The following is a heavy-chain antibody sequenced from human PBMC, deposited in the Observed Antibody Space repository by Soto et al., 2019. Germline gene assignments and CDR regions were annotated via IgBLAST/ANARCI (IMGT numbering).Heavy chain of an antibody. Sequence: QVQLVQSGAEVKKPGSSVKVSCKASGGSFNGHAVSWVRQAPGQGLEWMGGIIPIYRTTNYAQMFQGRLTITADESMTTTYRELRSLTSADTAVYYCARPSSSRLENSYYYAVDVWGQGTTVTVSS. D-gene: IGHD2-15*01. J-gene: IGHJ6*02. V-gene: IGHV1-69*12. CDR2: IIPIYRTT. CDR3: ARPSSSRLENSYYYAVDV. CDR1: GGSFNGHA.